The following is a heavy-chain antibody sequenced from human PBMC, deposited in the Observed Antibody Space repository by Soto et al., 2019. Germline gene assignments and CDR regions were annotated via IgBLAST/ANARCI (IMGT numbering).Heavy chain of an antibody. Sequence: PSETLSLTCTVSGGSISSGGYYWSWIRQHPGKGLEWIGYIYYSGSTYYNPSLKSRVTISVDTSKNQFSLKLSSVTAADTAVYYCARGTTLSDWNFGVEYYFDYWGQGTLVTVSS. CDR3: ARGTTLSDWNFGVEYYFDY. CDR2: IYYSGST. D-gene: IGHD1-7*01. J-gene: IGHJ4*02. CDR1: GGSISSGGYY. V-gene: IGHV4-31*03.